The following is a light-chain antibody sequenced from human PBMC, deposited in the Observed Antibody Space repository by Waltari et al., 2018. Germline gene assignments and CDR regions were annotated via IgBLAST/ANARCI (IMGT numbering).Light chain of an antibody. CDR2: EVT. V-gene: IGLV2-23*02. CDR3: CSYTSSSTKV. CDR1: SRDAGTYNL. Sequence: QSALTQPASVSGALGQSIPIPCTGTSRDAGTYNLVPWYQQHPGNPPKLIIYEVTKRPSGVSHRFSGSKSGNTASLTISGLQAADEADYYCCSYTSSSTKVFGGGTRLTVL. J-gene: IGLJ2*01.